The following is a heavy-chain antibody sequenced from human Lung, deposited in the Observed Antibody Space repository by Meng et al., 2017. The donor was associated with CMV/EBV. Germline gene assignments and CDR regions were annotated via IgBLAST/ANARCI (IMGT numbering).Heavy chain of an antibody. Sequence: GQLWEAGEGVGQPWGSRGRSCAASGFTFRSYGMHWVRQAPGKGPEWVAFIRNDESDKYYGDSVKGRFTISRDTSKNTVDLQMNSLRTEDTAVYYCAKDDPVFHYWGQGTLVTVSS. CDR3: AKDDPVFHY. V-gene: IGHV3-30*02. J-gene: IGHJ4*02. CDR1: GFTFRSYG. CDR2: IRNDESDK.